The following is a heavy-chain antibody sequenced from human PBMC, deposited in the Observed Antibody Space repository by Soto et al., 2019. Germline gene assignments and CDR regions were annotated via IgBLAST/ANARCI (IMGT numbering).Heavy chain of an antibody. CDR1: GFTFSSYG. CDR2: IWYDGSNK. V-gene: IGHV3-33*01. J-gene: IGHJ6*04. CDR3: ARDYWFGDDSLDV. Sequence: GGSLRLSCAASGFTFSSYGMHWVRQAPGKGLEWVAVIWYDGSNKYYADSVKGRFTISRDNSKNTLYLQMNSLRAEDTAVYYCARDYWFGDDSLDVWGKGTTVTVSS. D-gene: IGHD3-10*01.